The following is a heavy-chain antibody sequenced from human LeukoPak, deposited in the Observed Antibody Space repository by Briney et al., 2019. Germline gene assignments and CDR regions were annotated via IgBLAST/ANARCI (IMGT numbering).Heavy chain of an antibody. CDR1: GFTFSTYW. J-gene: IGHJ3*02. Sequence: GGSLRLSCAASGFTFSTYWMPWVRHAPGKGLVWVSRINTDGTSTFYADSVKGRFTISRDNAKNTLYLQMNSLRAEDTAIYYCAKDRDCSRDNCWRAFDMWGRGTTVTVSS. V-gene: IGHV3-74*01. CDR3: AKDRDCSRDNCWRAFDM. CDR2: INTDGTST. D-gene: IGHD2-15*01.